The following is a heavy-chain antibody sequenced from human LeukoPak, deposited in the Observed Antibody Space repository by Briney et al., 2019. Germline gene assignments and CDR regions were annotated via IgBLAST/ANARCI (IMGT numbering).Heavy chain of an antibody. J-gene: IGHJ6*02. CDR1: EFPLSSYW. CDR3: ARDTPLREVVPDARGNYYYYYGMEV. Sequence: HPGGPVRLLCGPSEFPLSSYWVQWPRHATEKAVVCGASIKQCEREKYYVDSVKSRHTISRDNAENSLYLQINSLRAEDTAVYFCARDTPLREVVPDARGNYYYYYGMEVWGQGTTVIVSS. V-gene: IGHV3-7*01. CDR2: IKQCEREK. D-gene: IGHD2-2*01.